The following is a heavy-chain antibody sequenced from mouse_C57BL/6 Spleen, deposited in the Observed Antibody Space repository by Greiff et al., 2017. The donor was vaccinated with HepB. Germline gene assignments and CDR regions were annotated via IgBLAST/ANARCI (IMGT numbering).Heavy chain of an antibody. CDR3: AREGDSSGAWFAY. J-gene: IGHJ3*01. V-gene: IGHV1-19*01. CDR1: GYTFTDYY. D-gene: IGHD3-2*02. CDR2: INPYNGGT. Sequence: EVQLQQSGPVLVKPGASVKMSCKASGYTFTDYYMNWVKQSHGKSLEWIGVINPYNGGTSYNQKFKGKATLTVDKSSSTAYMELNSLTSEDSAVYYCAREGDSSGAWFAYWGQGTLVTVSA.